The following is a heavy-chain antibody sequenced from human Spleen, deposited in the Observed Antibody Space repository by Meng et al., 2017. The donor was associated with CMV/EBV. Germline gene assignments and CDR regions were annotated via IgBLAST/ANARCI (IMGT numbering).Heavy chain of an antibody. Sequence: GESLKISCAASGFTFSSYAMHWVRQAPGKGLEWVAVISYDGSNKYYADSVKGRFTISRDNSKNTPYLQMNSLRAEDTAVYYCARTLMQLATTYYYYGMDVWGQGTTVTVSS. V-gene: IGHV3-30-3*01. D-gene: IGHD6-13*01. J-gene: IGHJ6*02. CDR2: ISYDGSNK. CDR1: GFTFSSYA. CDR3: ARTLMQLATTYYYYGMDV.